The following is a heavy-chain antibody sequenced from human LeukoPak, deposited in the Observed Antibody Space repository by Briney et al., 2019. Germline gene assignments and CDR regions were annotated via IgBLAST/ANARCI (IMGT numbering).Heavy chain of an antibody. V-gene: IGHV1-3*01. CDR1: GYTFTSYA. CDR3: SRESSGVGYSSSSYWFDP. Sequence: ASVKVSCKASGYTFTSYAMHWVRQAPGQRLEWMGWINAGNGNTKYSQKFQGRVTITRDTSASTAYMELSRLRSEDTAVYYCSRESSGVGYSSSSYWFDPWGQGTLVTVSS. CDR2: INAGNGNT. D-gene: IGHD6-13*01. J-gene: IGHJ5*02.